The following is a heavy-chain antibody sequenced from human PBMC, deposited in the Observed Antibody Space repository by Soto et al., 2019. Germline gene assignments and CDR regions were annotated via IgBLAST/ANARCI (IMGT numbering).Heavy chain of an antibody. Sequence: GGSLRLSCAASGFTFSSYAMSWVRQAPGKGLEWVSAISGGGGSTYYADSVKGRFTISRDNSKNTLYLQMNSLRAEDTAVYYCAKDKVLVVVVPAAISPFDYWGQGTLVTVSS. D-gene: IGHD2-2*02. J-gene: IGHJ4*02. V-gene: IGHV3-23*01. CDR1: GFTFSSYA. CDR2: ISGGGGST. CDR3: AKDKVLVVVVPAAISPFDY.